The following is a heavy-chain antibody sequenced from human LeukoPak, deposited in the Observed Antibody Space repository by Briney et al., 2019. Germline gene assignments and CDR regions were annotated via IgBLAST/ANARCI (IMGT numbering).Heavy chain of an antibody. CDR3: AREGQVVPAAAYYYYGMDV. CDR2: IIPIFGTA. Sequence: SVKVSCKASGGTFSSYAISWVRQAPGQGLEWMGGIIPIFGTANYAQKFQGRVTITADESASTAYMELSSLRSEDTAVYYCAREGQVVPAAAYYYYGMDVWGQGTTVTVSS. J-gene: IGHJ6*02. CDR1: GGTFSSYA. V-gene: IGHV1-69*13. D-gene: IGHD2-2*01.